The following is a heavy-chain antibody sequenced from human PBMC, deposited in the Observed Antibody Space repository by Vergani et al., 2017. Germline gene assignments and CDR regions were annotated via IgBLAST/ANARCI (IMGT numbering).Heavy chain of an antibody. CDR3: AREGQTYYYDSSGYYLAHFDY. D-gene: IGHD3-22*01. CDR1: GGSISSGSYY. J-gene: IGHJ4*02. Sequence: VQLQESGPGLVKPSQTLSLTCTVSGGSISSGSYYWSWIRQPAGKGLEWIGRIYTSGSPNYNPSLKSRVTISVDTSKNRFSLKLSSVTAADTAVYYFAREGQTYYYDSSGYYLAHFDYWGQGTLVTVSS. V-gene: IGHV4-61*02. CDR2: IYTSGSP.